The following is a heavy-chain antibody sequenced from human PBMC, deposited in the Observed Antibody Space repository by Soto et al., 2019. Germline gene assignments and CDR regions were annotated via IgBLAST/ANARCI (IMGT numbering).Heavy chain of an antibody. CDR1: GGTFSSYT. D-gene: IGHD5-18*01. CDR3: ARGRMTAMGGYYYYYMDV. J-gene: IGHJ6*03. CDR2: IIPILGIA. Sequence: SVKVSCKASGGTFSSYTISWVRQAPGQGLEWMGRIIPILGIANYAQKFQGRVTITADKSTSTAYMELSSLRSEDTAVYYCARGRMTAMGGYYYYYMDVWGKGTKVTVSS. V-gene: IGHV1-69*02.